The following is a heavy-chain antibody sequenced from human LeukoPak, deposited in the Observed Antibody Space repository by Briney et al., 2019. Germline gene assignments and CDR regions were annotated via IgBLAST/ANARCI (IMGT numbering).Heavy chain of an antibody. Sequence: GGSLRLSCAASGFTFDDYAMHWVRQAPGKGLEWVSLISGDGGSTYYADSVKGRFTISRDNSKNSLYLQMNSLRTEDTASYYCAKAPRQWLVAFFDYWGQGTLVTVSS. D-gene: IGHD6-19*01. J-gene: IGHJ4*02. CDR3: AKAPRQWLVAFFDY. CDR1: GFTFDDYA. CDR2: ISGDGGST. V-gene: IGHV3-43*02.